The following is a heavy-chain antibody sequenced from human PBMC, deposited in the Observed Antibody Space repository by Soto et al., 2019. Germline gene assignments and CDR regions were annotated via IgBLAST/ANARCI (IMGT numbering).Heavy chain of an antibody. V-gene: IGHV4-4*02. J-gene: IGHJ5*02. CDR1: GGSLSSCNW. CDR3: SGGGRPGQIDWFDP. D-gene: IGHD2-21*01. Sequence: QVQLQESGPRLVKPSGTLSLTCAVYGGSLSSCNWWSWVRQPPGKGLEWIGEIYRYGSTSYNPSLKSRVTIAVDKAKHQISLKMKTLTAGDTAVYFCSGGGRPGQIDWFDPWGQGILVTVSS. CDR2: IYRYGST.